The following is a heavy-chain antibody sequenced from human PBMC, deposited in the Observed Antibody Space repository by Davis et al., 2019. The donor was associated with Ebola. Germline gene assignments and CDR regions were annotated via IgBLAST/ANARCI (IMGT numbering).Heavy chain of an antibody. D-gene: IGHD3-22*01. Sequence: GESLKISCQGFGYSFTNYWIGWVRRMPGKGLEWVGIIYPGDSDTRYSPSFQGQVTISGDKSINTAYLQWSSLKASDSGMYYCARTVSSGYRERFDMWGQGTKVTVSS. CDR2: IYPGDSDT. V-gene: IGHV5-51*01. CDR1: GYSFTNYW. CDR3: ARTVSSGYRERFDM. J-gene: IGHJ3*02.